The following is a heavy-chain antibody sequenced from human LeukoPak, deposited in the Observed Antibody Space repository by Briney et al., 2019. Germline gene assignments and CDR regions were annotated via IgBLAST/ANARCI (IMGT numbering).Heavy chain of an antibody. V-gene: IGHV1-69*13. CDR3: ARDRGIVGAHDAFDI. CDR1: GGTFSSYA. Sequence: ASVKVSCKASGGTFSSYAISWVRQAPGQGLEWMEGIIPIFGTANYAQKFQGRVTITADESTSTAYMELSSLRSEDTAVYYCARDRGIVGAHDAFDIWGQGTMVTVSS. D-gene: IGHD1-26*01. CDR2: IIPIFGTA. J-gene: IGHJ3*02.